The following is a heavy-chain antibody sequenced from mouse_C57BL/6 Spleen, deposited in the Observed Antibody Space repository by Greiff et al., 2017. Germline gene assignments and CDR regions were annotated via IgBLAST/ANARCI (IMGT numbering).Heavy chain of an antibody. V-gene: IGHV1-80*01. Sequence: VHLVESGAELVKPGASVKISCKASGYAFSSYWMNWVKQRPGKGLEWIGQIYTGDGDTNYNGKFKGKATLTADKSSSTAYMQLSSLTSEDSAVYFCARGRYSNPFDYWGQGTTLTVSS. CDR2: IYTGDGDT. CDR1: GYAFSSYW. CDR3: ARGRYSNPFDY. D-gene: IGHD2-5*01. J-gene: IGHJ2*01.